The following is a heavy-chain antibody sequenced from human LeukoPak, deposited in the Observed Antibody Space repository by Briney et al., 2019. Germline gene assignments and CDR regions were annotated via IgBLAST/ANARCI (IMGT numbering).Heavy chain of an antibody. J-gene: IGHJ4*02. CDR3: TSWKLHHLFDY. Sequence: PGGSLRLSCAASGFTFSNAWMSWVRQAPGKGLEWVGRIKSKTDGGTTDYAAPVKGRFTISRDDSKNTLYLQMNSLKTEDTAVYYCTSWKLHHLFDYWGQGTLVTVSS. CDR1: GFTFSNAW. CDR2: IKSKTDGGTT. D-gene: IGHD1-26*01. V-gene: IGHV3-15*01.